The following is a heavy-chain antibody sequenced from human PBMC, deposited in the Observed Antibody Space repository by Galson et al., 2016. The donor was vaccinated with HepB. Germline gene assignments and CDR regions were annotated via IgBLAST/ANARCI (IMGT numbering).Heavy chain of an antibody. CDR3: SHTGWSPLRWYFDL. CDR1: GFSFTTSGVG. J-gene: IGHJ2*01. Sequence: PALVKPTQTLTLTCTFSGFSFTTSGVGVAWIRQPPGKALEWLALIYWDDDKRYSPSLKSRLTITKDTSKNQVFLTMTNLDPVDTGTYYCSHTGWSPLRWYFDLWGRGILVTVSS. CDR2: IYWDDDK. V-gene: IGHV2-5*02. D-gene: IGHD3-3*01.